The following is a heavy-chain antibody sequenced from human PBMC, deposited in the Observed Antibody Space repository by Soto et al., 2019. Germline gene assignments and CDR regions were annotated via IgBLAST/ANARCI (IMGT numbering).Heavy chain of an antibody. J-gene: IGHJ4*02. CDR3: AREPYGDSQYFDY. Sequence: QVQLVESGGGMVQPGTSLRLSCTASGFTFNSLSLHWVRQGPDKGLEWVAVISFDGRVTYYADFVKGRFTVSRDKSKNTIYLQVNSLRAEDPAVYYCAREPYGDSQYFDYWGQGTLVTVSS. V-gene: IGHV3-30*04. D-gene: IGHD2-21*02. CDR1: GFTFNSLS. CDR2: ISFDGRVT.